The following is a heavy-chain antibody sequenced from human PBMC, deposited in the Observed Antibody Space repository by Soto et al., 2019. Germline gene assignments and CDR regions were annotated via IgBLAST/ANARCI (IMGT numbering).Heavy chain of an antibody. CDR1: GYTFTGYY. V-gene: IGHV1-2*02. D-gene: IGHD5-12*01. Sequence: GASVKVSCKASGYTFTGYYMHWVRQAPGQGLEWMGWINPNSGGTNYAQKFQGRVTMTRDTSISTAYMELSRLRSDDTAVYYCARDGTRIRGYSGYDEPQKPSDYYYYYGMDVWGQGTTVTVSS. CDR3: ARDGTRIRGYSGYDEPQKPSDYYYYYGMDV. J-gene: IGHJ6*02. CDR2: INPNSGGT.